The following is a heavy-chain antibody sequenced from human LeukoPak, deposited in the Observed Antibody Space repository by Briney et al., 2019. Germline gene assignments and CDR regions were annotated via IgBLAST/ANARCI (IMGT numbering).Heavy chain of an antibody. CDR2: SNHSGST. D-gene: IGHD2-15*01. V-gene: IGHV4-34*01. Sequence: SETLSLICAVDGGSFSGYYWSWIRQPSGKGLEWIGESNHSGSTNYNPSLKSRVTISVDTSKNQFSLKLSSVTAADTAVYYCARLPTYCSGGSCYSYYYYYMDVWGKGTTVTISS. CDR1: GGSFSGYY. J-gene: IGHJ6*03. CDR3: ARLPTYCSGGSCYSYYYYYMDV.